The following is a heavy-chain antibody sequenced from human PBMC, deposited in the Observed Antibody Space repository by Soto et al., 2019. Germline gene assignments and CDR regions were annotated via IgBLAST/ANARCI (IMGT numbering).Heavy chain of an antibody. CDR3: ARGGWATVTTNWFDP. D-gene: IGHD4-17*01. CDR1: GGPFSSYA. Sequence: SVKVCFKASGGPFSSYAISLVRQAPGQGLEWMGGIIPIFGTANYAQKFQGRVTITADESTSTAYMELSSLRSEDTAVYYCARGGWATVTTNWFDPWGQGTMVTVSS. J-gene: IGHJ5*02. V-gene: IGHV1-69*13. CDR2: IIPIFGTA.